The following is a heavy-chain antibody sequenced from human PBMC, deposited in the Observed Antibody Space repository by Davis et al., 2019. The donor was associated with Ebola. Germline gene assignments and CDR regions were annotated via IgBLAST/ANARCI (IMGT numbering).Heavy chain of an antibody. D-gene: IGHD3-10*02. CDR1: GGSISSSSYY. J-gene: IGHJ5*02. Sequence: SETLSLTCTASGGSISSSSYYWGWIRQPPGKGLEWIGSIYYSGSTYYNPSLKSRVTISVDTSKNQFSLKLSSVTAADTAVYYCARHTGVTTSHLYLFGWFDPWGQGALVTVSS. CDR2: IYYSGST. CDR3: ARHTGVTTSHLYLFGWFDP. V-gene: IGHV4-39*01.